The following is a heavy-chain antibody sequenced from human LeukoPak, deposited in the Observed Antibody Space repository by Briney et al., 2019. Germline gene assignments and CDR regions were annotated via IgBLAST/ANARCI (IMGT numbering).Heavy chain of an antibody. CDR2: IYAGGST. CDR1: GFTVSSNY. D-gene: IGHD6-25*01. J-gene: IGHJ6*03. V-gene: IGHV3-53*01. CDR3: ARAQRGDYMDV. Sequence: GGSLRLSCAASGFTVSSNYMTSVRQAPGKGLEWVSVIYAGGSTYYADSVKGRFTISRDNSKNTLYLLMNNLRAEDTAVYYCARAQRGDYMDVWGKGTTVTISS.